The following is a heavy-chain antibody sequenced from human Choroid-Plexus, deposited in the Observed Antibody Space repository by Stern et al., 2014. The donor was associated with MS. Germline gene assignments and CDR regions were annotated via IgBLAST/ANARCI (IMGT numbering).Heavy chain of an antibody. D-gene: IGHD3-3*01. Sequence: QVQLVQSGAEVKKPGASVKVSCKTSGYIFTGYYIHWVRQAPGQGLEWMAWINPNTGGTKEATKFQGRITMSRDTSISTAYVELSSLTSDDTAVYYCARDQRGITIFGVVTDYYYLGMDVWGQGTTVTFSS. J-gene: IGHJ6*02. CDR2: INPNTGGT. CDR1: GYIFTGYY. V-gene: IGHV1-2*02. CDR3: ARDQRGITIFGVVTDYYYLGMDV.